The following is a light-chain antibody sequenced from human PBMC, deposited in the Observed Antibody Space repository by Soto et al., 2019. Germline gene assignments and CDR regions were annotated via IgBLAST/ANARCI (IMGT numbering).Light chain of an antibody. Sequence: QPVLTQSPSASASLGASVKLTCTLSSGHSSYAIAWHQQQPEKGPRYVMKLSSDGSHSKGDGIPDRFSGSSSGAERYLTSSSLQYEDEADYYCQTWDTGARVVFGGGTKLTVL. CDR1: SGHSSYA. V-gene: IGLV4-69*01. J-gene: IGLJ2*01. CDR2: LSSDGSH. CDR3: QTWDTGARVV.